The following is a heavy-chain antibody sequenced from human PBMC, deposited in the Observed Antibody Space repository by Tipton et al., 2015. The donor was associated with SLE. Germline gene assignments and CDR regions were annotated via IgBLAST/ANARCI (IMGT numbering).Heavy chain of an antibody. CDR3: AREGHDFGDYGSTFDY. V-gene: IGHV4-61*09. D-gene: IGHD4-17*01. Sequence: TLSLTCTVSGGSISSGSYYWSWIRQPAGKGLEWIGYIYTSGSTYYNPSLKSRVTISVDTSKNQFSLKLSSVTAADTAMYYCAREGHDFGDYGSTFDYWGQGTLVTVSS. CDR2: IYTSGST. CDR1: GGSISSGSYY. J-gene: IGHJ4*02.